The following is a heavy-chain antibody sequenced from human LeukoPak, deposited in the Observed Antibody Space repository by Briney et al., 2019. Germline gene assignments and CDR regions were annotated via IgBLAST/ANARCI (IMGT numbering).Heavy chain of an antibody. D-gene: IGHD4-17*01. CDR1: GGSVSSGSYY. CDR3: ARGGRLIYGDYAYAFDY. J-gene: IGHJ4*02. Sequence: SETLSLTCTVSGGSVSSGSYYWSWIRQPPGEGLEWIEYIYYSGSTNYNPSLKSRVTISVDTSKNQFSLKLSSVTAADTAVYYCARGGRLIYGDYAYAFDYWGQGTLVTVSS. V-gene: IGHV4-61*01. CDR2: IYYSGST.